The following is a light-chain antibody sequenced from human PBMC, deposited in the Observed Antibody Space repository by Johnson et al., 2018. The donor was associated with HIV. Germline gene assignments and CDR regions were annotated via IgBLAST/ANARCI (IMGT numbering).Light chain of an antibody. Sequence: QLVLTQPPSVSAAPGQKVTISCSGSSSNIGNNYVSWYQQLPGTAPKLLIYQTNKRPSGIPDRFSGYNSGTSATLGIAGHQPGAEADYFRGTCYNSLNVYVFGTATKVTVL. V-gene: IGLV1-51*02. CDR1: SSNIGNNY. CDR2: QTN. CDR3: GTCYNSLNVYV. J-gene: IGLJ1*01.